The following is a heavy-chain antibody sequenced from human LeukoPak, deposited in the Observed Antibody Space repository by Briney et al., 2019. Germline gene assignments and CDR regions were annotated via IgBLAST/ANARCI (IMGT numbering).Heavy chain of an antibody. V-gene: IGHV4-38-2*01. CDR1: GYSISSGYY. J-gene: IGHJ4*02. CDR3: ARLERPYYFDY. D-gene: IGHD1-1*01. CDR2: IYHSGST. Sequence: NPSETLSLTCAVSGYSISSGYYWGWIRQPPGKGLEWIGSIYHSGSTYYNPSLKSRVTISVDTSKNQFSLNLSSVPAADTALYYCARLERPYYFDYWGQGTLVTVSS.